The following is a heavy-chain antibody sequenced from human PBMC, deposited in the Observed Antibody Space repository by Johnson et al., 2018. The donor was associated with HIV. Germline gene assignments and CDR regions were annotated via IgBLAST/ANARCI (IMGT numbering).Heavy chain of an antibody. CDR2: IRNDGSKR. D-gene: IGHD3-16*02. CDR3: GKDEGALGESSLHGFDI. CDR1: GFPFIAYG. Sequence: QVQLVESGGGVVQPGGSLRLSCGTSGFPFIAYGMYWVRQAPGKGLEWVAFIRNDGSKRFYGDSVKGRFTISRDSSKNTLYLQMNSLRPEDTAVYYCGKDEGALGESSLHGFDIWGHGTKVTVSS. J-gene: IGHJ3*02. V-gene: IGHV3-30*02.